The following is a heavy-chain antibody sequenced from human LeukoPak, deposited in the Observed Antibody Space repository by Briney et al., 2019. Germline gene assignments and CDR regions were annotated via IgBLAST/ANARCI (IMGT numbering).Heavy chain of an antibody. CDR1: GFTVSSNY. J-gene: IGHJ4*02. CDR2: IYTGGTT. V-gene: IGHV3-53*01. D-gene: IGHD6-13*01. CDR3: ARVGGSSPYDY. Sequence: PGGSLRLSCAASGFTVSSNYMSWVRQAPGKGLEWVSVIYTGGTTYYADSVKGRFTISRDNSKNTLYLQMNSLRAEDTAVYYCARVGGSSPYDYWGQGTLVTVSS.